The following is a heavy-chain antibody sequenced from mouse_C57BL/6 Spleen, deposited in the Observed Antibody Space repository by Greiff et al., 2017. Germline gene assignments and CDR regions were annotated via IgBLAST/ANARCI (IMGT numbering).Heavy chain of an antibody. CDR2: INPYNGGT. D-gene: IGHD2-1*01. Sequence: VQLKQSGPVLVKPGASVKMSCKASGYTFTDYYMNWVKQSHGKSLEWIGVINPYNGGTSYNQKFKGKATLTVDKSSSTAYMELNSLTSEDSAVYYCARRAYGNYDFDYWGQGTTLTVSS. CDR1: GYTFTDYY. CDR3: ARRAYGNYDFDY. V-gene: IGHV1-19*01. J-gene: IGHJ2*01.